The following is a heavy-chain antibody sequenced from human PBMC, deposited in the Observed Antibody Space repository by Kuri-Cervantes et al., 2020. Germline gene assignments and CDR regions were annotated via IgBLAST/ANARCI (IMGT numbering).Heavy chain of an antibody. J-gene: IGHJ6*02. CDR1: GFAFSSSA. Sequence: GESLKISCAASGFAFSSSAMTWVRQAPQKGLEWVSSISGSGGDTYYADSVKGRFTISRDNSKDTLYLQMNSLRAEDTAVYYCAKVTDYYGSGRMDVWGQGTTVTVSS. D-gene: IGHD3-10*01. V-gene: IGHV3-23*01. CDR2: ISGSGGDT. CDR3: AKVTDYYGSGRMDV.